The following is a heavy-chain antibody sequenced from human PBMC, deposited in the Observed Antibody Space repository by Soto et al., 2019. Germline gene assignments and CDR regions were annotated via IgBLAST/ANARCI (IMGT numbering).Heavy chain of an antibody. CDR2: IYYSGST. Sequence: SETLSLTCTVSGGSISSSSFYWGWIRQPPGKGLESIAAIYYSGSTYYNPSLKSRVTIFVDKAKNQFSLRLTSVTAADTAVYYCAKEEITMVRGVIIQDWFDPWGQGTLVTVSS. J-gene: IGHJ5*02. V-gene: IGHV4-39*07. D-gene: IGHD3-10*01. CDR1: GGSISSSSFY. CDR3: AKEEITMVRGVIIQDWFDP.